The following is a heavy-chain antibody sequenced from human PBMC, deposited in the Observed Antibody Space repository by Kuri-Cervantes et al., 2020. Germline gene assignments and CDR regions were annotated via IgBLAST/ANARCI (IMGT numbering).Heavy chain of an antibody. Sequence: ASVKVSCKASGYTFIDYYMHWVRQAPGQGLEWMGWINPNSGGTKSAQKFQGRVTMTRDTSISTLYMELTRLRPDDAAVYYCARPDHDSGDLGPLDYWGQGTLVTVSS. D-gene: IGHD4-17*01. CDR1: GYTFIDYY. CDR3: ARPDHDSGDLGPLDY. V-gene: IGHV1-2*02. J-gene: IGHJ4*02. CDR2: INPNSGGT.